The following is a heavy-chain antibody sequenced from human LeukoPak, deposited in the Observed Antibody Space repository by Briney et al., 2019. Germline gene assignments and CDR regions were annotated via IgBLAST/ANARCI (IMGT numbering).Heavy chain of an antibody. CDR3: ARSLLGWELEDY. V-gene: IGHV1-2*06. CDR2: INPDSGDT. J-gene: IGHJ4*02. CDR1: GSTFIGYY. Sequence: ASVKVSCKASGSTFIGYYMHWVRQAPGQGLEWMGRINPDSGDTNYAQRFHGRVTMTRDTSNSTAYMELSRLGSDDTAVYYCARSLLGWELEDYWGQGTLVTVSS. D-gene: IGHD3-10*01.